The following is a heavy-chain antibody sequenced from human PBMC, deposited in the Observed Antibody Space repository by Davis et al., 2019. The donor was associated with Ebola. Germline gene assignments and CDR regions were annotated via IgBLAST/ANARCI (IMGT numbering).Heavy chain of an antibody. CDR1: GGTFSNYG. J-gene: IGHJ4*02. Sequence: SVKVSCKASGGTFSNYGISWVRQAPGQGLDWMGGIIPVFGTPKYAQKFQGRVTITADESTSTVYMELSSLRSEDTAVYFCASTVAAGTHYYFDYWGQGTLVTVSS. CDR2: IIPVFGTP. D-gene: IGHD6-13*01. V-gene: IGHV1-69*13. CDR3: ASTVAAGTHYYFDY.